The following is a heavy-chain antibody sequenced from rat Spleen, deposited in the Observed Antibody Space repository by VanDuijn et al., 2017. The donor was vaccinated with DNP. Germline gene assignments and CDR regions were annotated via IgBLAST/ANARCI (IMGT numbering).Heavy chain of an antibody. Sequence: EVQLQESGPGLVKPSQSLSLTCSVTGYSISSSYRWSWIRKFPGNRMEWIGHISYSDSTNYNPSLKSRISITRDTSRNQFFLQLNSVTSEDTATYNCARFWDYGYGDYWGQGVMVTVSS. D-gene: IGHD1-7*01. CDR1: GYSISSSY. J-gene: IGHJ2*01. CDR3: ARFWDYGYGDY. V-gene: IGHV3-1*01. CDR2: ISYSDST.